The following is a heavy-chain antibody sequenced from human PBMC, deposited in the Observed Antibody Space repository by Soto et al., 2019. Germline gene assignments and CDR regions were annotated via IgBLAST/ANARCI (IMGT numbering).Heavy chain of an antibody. J-gene: IGHJ4*02. CDR2: ISYDGSNK. D-gene: IGHD1-26*01. CDR1: GFTFSSYG. CDR3: AKAIVGATTPHFDY. V-gene: IGHV3-30*18. Sequence: PGGSLRLSCAASGFTFSSYGMHWVRQAPGKGLEWVAVISYDGSNKYYADSVKGRFTISRDNSKNTLYLQMNSLRAEDTAVYYCAKAIVGATTPHFDYWGQGTLVTVSS.